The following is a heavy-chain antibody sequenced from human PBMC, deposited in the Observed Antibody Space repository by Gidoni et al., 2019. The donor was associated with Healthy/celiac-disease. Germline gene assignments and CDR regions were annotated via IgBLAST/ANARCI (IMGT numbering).Heavy chain of an antibody. J-gene: IGHJ4*02. Sequence: QVTLRESGPALVKPTQTLTLTCTFSGFSLSTSGMCVSWIRQPPGKALEWLARIDWDDDKYYSTSLKTRLTISKDTSKNQVVLTMTNMDPVDTATYYCARITYYYDSSGYLVDYWGQGTLVTVSS. CDR3: ARITYYYDSSGYLVDY. D-gene: IGHD3-22*01. V-gene: IGHV2-70*15. CDR2: IDWDDDK. CDR1: GFSLSTSGMC.